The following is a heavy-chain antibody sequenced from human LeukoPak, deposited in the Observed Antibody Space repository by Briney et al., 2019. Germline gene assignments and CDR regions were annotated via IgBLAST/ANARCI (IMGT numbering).Heavy chain of an antibody. J-gene: IGHJ4*02. Sequence: SETLSLTCTVSGGSISSSSYYWSWIRQPPGKGLEWIGNIHYSGSTFYNPSLKSRVTISVDTSKNQFSLKLSSVTAADTAVYYCARGDSSGWYFFDNWGQGTLVTVSS. D-gene: IGHD6-19*01. V-gene: IGHV4-39*01. CDR3: ARGDSSGWYFFDN. CDR1: GGSISSSSYY. CDR2: IHYSGST.